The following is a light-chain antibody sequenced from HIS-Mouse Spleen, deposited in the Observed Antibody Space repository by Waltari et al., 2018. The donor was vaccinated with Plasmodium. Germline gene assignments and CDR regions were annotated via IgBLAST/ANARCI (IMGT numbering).Light chain of an antibody. Sequence: DIQMTQSPSSLSASVGDRVTITCRASQSISSYLNWYQQKPGKAPKLLIYAGSSLQSGVPSRFSGSGSGTDFTFTISSLQPEYFATYYCQQSYSTWTFGQGTKVEIK. CDR2: AGS. CDR3: QQSYSTWT. CDR1: QSISSY. J-gene: IGKJ1*01. V-gene: IGKV1-39*01.